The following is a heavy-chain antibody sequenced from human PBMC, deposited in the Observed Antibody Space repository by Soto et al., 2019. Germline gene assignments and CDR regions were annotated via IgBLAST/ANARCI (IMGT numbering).Heavy chain of an antibody. CDR2: INHSGST. V-gene: IGHV4-34*01. Sequence: QVQLQQWGAGLLKPSETLSLTCAVYGGSFSGYYWSWIRQPPGKGLGWIGEINHSGSTNYNPSRKIRVTISVDTSKNQFSLKLSSVTAADTAVYYCASLAYCGGDCYSLVDRGNDYRGQGTLVTVSS. J-gene: IGHJ4*02. D-gene: IGHD2-21*02. CDR1: GGSFSGYY. CDR3: ASLAYCGGDCYSLVDRGNDY.